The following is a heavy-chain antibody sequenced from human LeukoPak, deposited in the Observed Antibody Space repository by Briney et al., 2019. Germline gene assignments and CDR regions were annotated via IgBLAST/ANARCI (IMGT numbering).Heavy chain of an antibody. Sequence: GGSLRLSCAASGFTFSDHYMDWVRQAPGKGLEWIGRTKNKAHTYTTEYAASVKGRFTISRDDSTNSLYLQMNSLKTEDTAVYYCASPQRFGQLFFYYWGQGTLVTVSS. D-gene: IGHD3-10*01. CDR3: ASPQRFGQLFFYY. CDR2: TKNKAHTYTT. J-gene: IGHJ4*02. V-gene: IGHV3-72*01. CDR1: GFTFSDHY.